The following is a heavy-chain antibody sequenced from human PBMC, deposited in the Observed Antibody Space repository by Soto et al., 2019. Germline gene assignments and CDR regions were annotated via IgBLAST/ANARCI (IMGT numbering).Heavy chain of an antibody. Sequence: SETLSLTCFVSGGSISSNEWWSWVRQPPGKGLEWIGETHHGGRTNYNPSLKSRVTISVDKSKNQFSLSLTSVTAADTAVYYCARHEMSGHFGLQLWGHGTLVTVSS. CDR1: GGSISSNEW. CDR3: ARHEMSGHFGLQL. D-gene: IGHD2-2*01. CDR2: THHGGRT. V-gene: IGHV4-4*02. J-gene: IGHJ4*01.